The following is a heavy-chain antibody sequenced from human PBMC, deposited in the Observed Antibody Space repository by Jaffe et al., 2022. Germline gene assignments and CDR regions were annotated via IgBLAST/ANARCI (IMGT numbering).Heavy chain of an antibody. J-gene: IGHJ4*02. CDR1: GYTFTSYV. CDR2: INAGNGNT. V-gene: IGHV1-3*01. D-gene: IGHD3-10*01. Sequence: QVQLVQSGAEVKKPGASVKVSCKASGYTFTSYVMHWVRQAPGQRPEWMGWINAGNGNTKYSQKFQGRVTITRDTSASTAYMELSSLRSEDTAVYYCAREGSDGWHIDYWGQGTLVTVSS. CDR3: AREGSDGWHIDY.